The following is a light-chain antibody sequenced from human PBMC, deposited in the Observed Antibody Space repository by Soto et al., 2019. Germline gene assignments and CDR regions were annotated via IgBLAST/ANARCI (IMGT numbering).Light chain of an antibody. CDR3: GAWDSSRSAFV. V-gene: IGLV1-51*01. J-gene: IGLJ1*01. Sequence: QSVMTQPPSVSAAPGQKVTISCSGASSKIGNNHVSWYQHLPGTAPELLIYDTTKRPSGIPDRFPVFKSGTSATLGITGLQTGDEADYYCGAWDSSRSAFVFGTGTKVTVL. CDR2: DTT. CDR1: SSKIGNNH.